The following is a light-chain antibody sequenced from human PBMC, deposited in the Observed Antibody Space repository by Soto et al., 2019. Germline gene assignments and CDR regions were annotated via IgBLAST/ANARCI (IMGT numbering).Light chain of an antibody. J-gene: IGKJ4*01. CDR1: QDISNY. V-gene: IGKV1-33*01. CDR2: DAS. CDR3: QQYDNLPPLT. Sequence: DIPMTHSPSSLSASVGDRVTITCQASQDISNYLNWYQQKPGKAPTLLIYDASNSETRVPSRFSVSGSGTEFSFTISSLQPGGIATYYCQQYDNLPPLTLGGGTVVEIK.